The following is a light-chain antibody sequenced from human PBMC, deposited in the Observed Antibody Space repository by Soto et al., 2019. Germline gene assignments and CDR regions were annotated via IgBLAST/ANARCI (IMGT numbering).Light chain of an antibody. CDR1: QSISTY. CDR2: KAS. V-gene: IGKV1-5*03. Sequence: DIQMAQSPSTLSASVGDRVTITCRASQSISTYLAWYQQKPGKAPKLLIYKASSLQSGVPSRFSGSGSGTAFTLTITSLQPDDFATYYCQHYSTYSRAFGQGTKVEIK. J-gene: IGKJ1*01. CDR3: QHYSTYSRA.